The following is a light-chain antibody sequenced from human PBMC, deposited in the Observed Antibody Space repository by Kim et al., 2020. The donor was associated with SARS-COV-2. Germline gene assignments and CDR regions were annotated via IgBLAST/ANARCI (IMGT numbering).Light chain of an antibody. J-gene: IGKJ4*01. Sequence: PEERDTLSCRARQSISSSYLAWYQQKPGQAPRLLIYGASSRATGIPDRFSGSGSGTDFTLTINRLEPEDFAVYFCQQYGNSPPVTFGGGTKVDIK. CDR2: GAS. CDR1: QSISSSY. CDR3: QQYGNSPPVT. V-gene: IGKV3-20*01.